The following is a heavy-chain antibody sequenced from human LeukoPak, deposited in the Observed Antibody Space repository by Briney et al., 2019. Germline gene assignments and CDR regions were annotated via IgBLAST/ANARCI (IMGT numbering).Heavy chain of an antibody. Sequence: SETLSLTCTVSGGSISSSSYYWSWIRQPPGKGLEWIGEINHSGGTKYNPSLKSRVTISVDTSKNQFSLRLSSVTAADTAMYYCARVKDPGGYYYYYYMDVWGKGTTVTVSS. D-gene: IGHD3-16*01. J-gene: IGHJ6*03. V-gene: IGHV4-39*07. CDR3: ARVKDPGGYYYYYYMDV. CDR2: INHSGGT. CDR1: GGSISSSSYY.